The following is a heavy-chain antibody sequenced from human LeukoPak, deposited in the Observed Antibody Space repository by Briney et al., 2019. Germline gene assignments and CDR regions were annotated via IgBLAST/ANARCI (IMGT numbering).Heavy chain of an antibody. Sequence: GGSLRLSCAASGFTFSSYAMSWVRQAPGKGLEWVSAISGSGGSTYYADSVKGRFTISRDNSKNTLYLQMNSLRAEDTAVYYCARGGTHYHTNSGYSHFDFWGQGTLVTVSP. CDR2: ISGSGGST. D-gene: IGHD4-23*01. V-gene: IGHV3-23*01. CDR3: ARGGTHYHTNSGYSHFDF. CDR1: GFTFSSYA. J-gene: IGHJ4*02.